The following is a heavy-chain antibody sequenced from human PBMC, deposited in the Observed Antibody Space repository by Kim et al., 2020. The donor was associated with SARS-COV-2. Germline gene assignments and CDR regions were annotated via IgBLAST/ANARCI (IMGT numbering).Heavy chain of an antibody. Sequence: GGSLRLSCAASGFTFSDYYMSWIRQAPGKGLEWVSYISSSGSTIYYADSVKGRFTISRDNAKNSLYLQMNSLRAEDTAVYYCARVLAVAGTRGRWFDPWGQGTLVTVSS. J-gene: IGHJ5*02. CDR2: ISSSGSTI. CDR3: ARVLAVAGTRGRWFDP. V-gene: IGHV3-11*01. CDR1: GFTFSDYY. D-gene: IGHD6-19*01.